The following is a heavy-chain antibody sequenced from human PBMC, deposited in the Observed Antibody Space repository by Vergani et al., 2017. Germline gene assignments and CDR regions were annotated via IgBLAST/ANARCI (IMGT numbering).Heavy chain of an antibody. J-gene: IGHJ5*02. Sequence: QVQLVESGGGVVQPGRSLRLSCAASGFTFNQYGMHWVRQAPGKGLEWVAVTWYDGNNKQYADSVKGRFTISRDNSKSTMYLQMNSLRDEDTGVYYCAIDLRLLYNRLDPWGQGTLVTVSS. V-gene: IGHV3-33*01. CDR3: AIDLRLLYNRLDP. D-gene: IGHD1-14*01. CDR2: TWYDGNNK. CDR1: GFTFNQYG.